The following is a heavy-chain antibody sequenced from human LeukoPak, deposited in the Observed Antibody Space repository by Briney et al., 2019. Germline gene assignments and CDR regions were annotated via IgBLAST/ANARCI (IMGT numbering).Heavy chain of an antibody. CDR1: GYTLTELS. CDR3: ATSSPAARYYYMDV. V-gene: IGHV1-24*01. Sequence: ASVKVSCKVSGYTLTELSMHWVRQAPGKGLGWMGGFDPEDGETIYAQKFQGRVTMTEDTSTDTAYMELSSLRSEDTAVYYCATSSPAARYYYMDVWGKGTTVTVSS. D-gene: IGHD2-2*01. J-gene: IGHJ6*03. CDR2: FDPEDGET.